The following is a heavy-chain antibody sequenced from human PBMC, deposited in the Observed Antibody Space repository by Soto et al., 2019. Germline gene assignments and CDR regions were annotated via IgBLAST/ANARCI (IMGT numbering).Heavy chain of an antibody. Sequence: QVQLVESGGGVVQPGRSLRLSCAASGFTFSSYAMHWVRQAPGKGLEWVAVISYDGSNKYYADSVKGRFTISRDNSKNSLYLQMNSLRAEDTAVYYCAIANYDFWSGYSPYFPPYYYYGMDVWGQGTTVTVSS. V-gene: IGHV3-30-3*01. CDR3: AIANYDFWSGYSPYFPPYYYYGMDV. CDR1: GFTFSSYA. J-gene: IGHJ6*02. D-gene: IGHD3-3*01. CDR2: ISYDGSNK.